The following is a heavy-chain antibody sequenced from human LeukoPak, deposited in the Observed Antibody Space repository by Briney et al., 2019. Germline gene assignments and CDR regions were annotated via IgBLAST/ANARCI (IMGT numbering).Heavy chain of an antibody. CDR1: GGSFSGYY. D-gene: IGHD3-10*01. V-gene: IGHV4-34*01. Sequence: SETLSLTCAVYGGSFSGYYWSWIRQPPGKGLEWIGEINHSGGTNYNPSLKSRVTISVDTSKNQFSLKLRSVTAADTAVYYCASFTITYNPFDYWGQGTLVTVSS. J-gene: IGHJ4*02. CDR3: ASFTITYNPFDY. CDR2: INHSGGT.